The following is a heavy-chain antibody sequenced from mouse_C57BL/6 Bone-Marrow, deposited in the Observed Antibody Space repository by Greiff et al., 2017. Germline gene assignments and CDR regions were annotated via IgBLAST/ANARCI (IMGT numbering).Heavy chain of an antibody. CDR3: ARDSHYYGSSPWFAY. Sequence: VQLQQPGAELVMPGASVKLSCKASGYTFTSYWMHWVKQRPGQGLEWIGEIDPSDSYTNYNQKFKGKSTLTVDKSSSTAYMQLSSLTSEDSAVYYCARDSHYYGSSPWFAYWGQGTLVTVSA. CDR2: IDPSDSYT. V-gene: IGHV1-69*01. J-gene: IGHJ3*01. D-gene: IGHD1-1*01. CDR1: GYTFTSYW.